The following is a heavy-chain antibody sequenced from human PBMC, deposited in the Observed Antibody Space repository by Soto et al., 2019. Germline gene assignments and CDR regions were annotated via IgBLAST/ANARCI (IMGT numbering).Heavy chain of an antibody. D-gene: IGHD6-6*01. CDR3: AKDRGNLKKSSIAARFDY. J-gene: IGHJ4*02. CDR2: ISGSGGST. V-gene: IGHV3-23*01. CDR1: GFTFSSYA. Sequence: GGSLRLSCAASGFTFSSYAMSWVRQAPGKGLEWVSAISGSGGSTYYADSVKGRFTISRDNSKNKLYLQMNSLRAEDTAVYYCAKDRGNLKKSSIAARFDYWGQGTLVTVSS.